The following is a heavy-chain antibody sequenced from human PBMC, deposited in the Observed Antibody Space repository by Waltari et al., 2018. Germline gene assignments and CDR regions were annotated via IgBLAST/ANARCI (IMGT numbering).Heavy chain of an antibody. CDR1: GSTFRSYA. CDR3: AKDPPRTVAGNFHLY. J-gene: IGHJ4*02. D-gene: IGHD6-19*01. CDR2: ISGSGGST. V-gene: IGHV3-23*01. Sequence: EVQMLESGGGLVQPGGSLRLSCAASGSTFRSYAMSWVRQAPGKGLEWVSGISGSGGSTYYADSVKGRFTISRDNSKNTLYLQMNSLRGEDTAVYYCAKDPPRTVAGNFHLYWGQGTLVTVSP.